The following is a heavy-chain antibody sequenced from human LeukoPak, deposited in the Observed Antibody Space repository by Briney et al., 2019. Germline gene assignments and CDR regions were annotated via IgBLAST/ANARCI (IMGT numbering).Heavy chain of an antibody. V-gene: IGHV4-30-2*01. CDR2: IYHSGST. CDR3: ARAFYYYDSSGFYLYYFDY. J-gene: IGHJ4*02. Sequence: SQTLSLTCAVSGGSISSGGYSWSWIRQPPGKGLEWIGYIYHSGSTYYNPSLKSRVTISVDRSKNQFSLKLSSVTAADTAVYYCARAFYYYDSSGFYLYYFDYWGQGTLVTVSS. CDR1: GGSISSGGYS. D-gene: IGHD3-22*01.